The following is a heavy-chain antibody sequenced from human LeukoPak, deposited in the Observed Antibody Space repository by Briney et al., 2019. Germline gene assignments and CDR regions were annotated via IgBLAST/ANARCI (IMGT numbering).Heavy chain of an antibody. J-gene: IGHJ4*02. D-gene: IGHD3-10*01. V-gene: IGHV1-18*01. CDR2: ISAYDGET. CDR3: ARVPSSAHQLFSSDY. CDR1: GYSFNNYG. Sequence: ASLRVSCKASGYSFNNYGISWVRQAPAQGLEWMGWISAYDGETRCKQNLQGRVTMTTDTSTSTAYMELTSLTTDDTAVYYCARVPSSAHQLFSSDYWGQGTLVTVSS.